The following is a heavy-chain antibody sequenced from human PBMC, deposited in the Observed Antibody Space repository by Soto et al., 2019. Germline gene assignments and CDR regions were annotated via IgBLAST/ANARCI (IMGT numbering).Heavy chain of an antibody. Sequence: RSLRLSCAASVFTFSSYGMHCVRQAPGKGLEWVAVISYDGSNKYYANSVKGRFTISRDNSKNTLYLQMNSLRAEDTAVYYCAKALSSSCISNDYWGQGTLVTVGS. CDR2: ISYDGSNK. J-gene: IGHJ4*02. D-gene: IGHD6-13*01. CDR3: AKALSSSCISNDY. V-gene: IGHV3-30*18. CDR1: VFTFSSYG.